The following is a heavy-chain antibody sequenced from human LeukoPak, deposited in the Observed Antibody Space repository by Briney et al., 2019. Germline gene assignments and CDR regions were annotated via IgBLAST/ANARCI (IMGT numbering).Heavy chain of an antibody. CDR1: AGSISSNNW. CDR2: IYHSGST. V-gene: IGHV4-4*02. Sequence: TSETLSLTCTVSAGSISSNNWWSWVRQPPGKGLEWIGDIYHSGSTNYNPSLKSRVTISVDKSKNQFSLNLRSVTAADTAVYYCARHATGFYYFDYWGQGTLVTVSP. J-gene: IGHJ4*02. D-gene: IGHD1-14*01. CDR3: ARHATGFYYFDY.